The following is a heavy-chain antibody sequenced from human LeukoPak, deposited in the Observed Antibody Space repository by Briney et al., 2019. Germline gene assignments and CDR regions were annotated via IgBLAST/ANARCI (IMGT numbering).Heavy chain of an antibody. J-gene: IGHJ5*02. CDR3: ARGSGGSWKGNWFDH. Sequence: SETLSLTCAVYGGSFSGYYWSWIRQPPGKGLEWIGEVDHSGNTNYNPSLKSRVIISVDTSKNQFSLKMSSLTAADTAIYSCARGSGGSWKGNWFDHWGQGTLVTVSS. V-gene: IGHV4-34*01. CDR1: GGSFSGYY. CDR2: VDHSGNT. D-gene: IGHD2-15*01.